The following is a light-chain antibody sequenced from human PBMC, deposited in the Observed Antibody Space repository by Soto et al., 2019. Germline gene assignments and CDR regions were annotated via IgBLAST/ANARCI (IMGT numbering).Light chain of an antibody. J-gene: IGKJ1*01. CDR1: QSVSSSY. V-gene: IGKV3-20*01. CDR2: GAS. Sequence: EIVLTQSPGTLSLSPGERATLSCRASQSVSSSYLAWYQQKPGQAPRLLIYGASSRATGIPDRFSGSGSGTEFTLTISRLEPEDFAVYYCQQYGSWTFGQGTKVEIK. CDR3: QQYGSWT.